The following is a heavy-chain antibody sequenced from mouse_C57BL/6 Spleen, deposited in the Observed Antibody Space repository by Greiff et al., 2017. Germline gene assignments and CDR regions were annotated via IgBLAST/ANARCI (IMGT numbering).Heavy chain of an antibody. J-gene: IGHJ4*01. D-gene: IGHD2-5*01. Sequence: VQLQQSGAELVMPGASVKLSCKASGYTFTSYWMHWVKQRPGQGLEWIGEIDPSDSYTNYNQKFKGKSTLTVDKSSSTAYMQLSSLTSEDSAVYYCARGDYSNPYAMDYWGQGTSVTVSS. CDR2: IDPSDSYT. CDR3: ARGDYSNPYAMDY. V-gene: IGHV1-69*01. CDR1: GYTFTSYW.